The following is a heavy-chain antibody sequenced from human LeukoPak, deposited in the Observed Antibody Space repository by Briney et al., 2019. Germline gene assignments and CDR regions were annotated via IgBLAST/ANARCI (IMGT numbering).Heavy chain of an antibody. V-gene: IGHV3-53*04. Sequence: PGGSLRLSWAACGFTVSTNYMSWVRQAPGKGLEWVSVIYSGGSTYYADSVKGRFTISRHNPKNTLYLQMNSLRAEATDVYYCARDLGGGFDVFDIWGQGTMVTVSS. CDR1: GFTVSTNY. J-gene: IGHJ3*02. CDR2: IYSGGST. D-gene: IGHD4-23*01. CDR3: ARDLGGGFDVFDI.